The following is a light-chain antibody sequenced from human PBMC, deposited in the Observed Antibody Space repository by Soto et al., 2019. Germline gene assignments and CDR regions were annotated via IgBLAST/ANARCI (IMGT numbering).Light chain of an antibody. J-gene: IGKJ4*01. CDR1: QSISSW. V-gene: IGKV1-5*03. CDR3: QQYNSYSPLT. CDR2: KAS. Sequence: DIQMTQSPSTLSASVGDRVTITCRASQSISSWLAWYQQKPGKAPKLLIYKASSLESGVPSRFSGSGSGTDFTLTISCLQSEDFATYYCQQYNSYSPLTFGGGTKVDIK.